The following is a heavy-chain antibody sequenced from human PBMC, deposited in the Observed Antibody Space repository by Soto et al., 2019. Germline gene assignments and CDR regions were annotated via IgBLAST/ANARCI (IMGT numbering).Heavy chain of an antibody. Sequence: EVLLVESGGGLVQPGGSLKLSCEASGFVFKDSSIHWVRQASGKGLEWVGRIRDRAYNYATAYAASVKGRFTISRDDSNNKPYLQMDCLKTEDTAIYYCTRLISAAQDYWGQGTLVTVSS. J-gene: IGHJ4*02. D-gene: IGHD3-10*01. V-gene: IGHV3-73*01. CDR1: GFVFKDSS. CDR2: IRDRAYNYAT. CDR3: TRLISAAQDY.